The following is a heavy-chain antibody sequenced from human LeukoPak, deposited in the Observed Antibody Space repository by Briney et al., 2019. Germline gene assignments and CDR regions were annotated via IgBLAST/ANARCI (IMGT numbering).Heavy chain of an antibody. J-gene: IGHJ4*02. Sequence: GGSLRLSFSTSGFTFSDYYITWGRQGPGKGLEVGSYINSSCSTIYYADSVKGRFTISRDNAKNSLYLQMNSLRAEDTAVYYCARARTYYYDSSGYYWGQGTLVTVSS. CDR2: INSSCSTI. CDR1: GFTFSDYY. D-gene: IGHD3-22*01. CDR3: ARARTYYYDSSGYY. V-gene: IGHV3-11*01.